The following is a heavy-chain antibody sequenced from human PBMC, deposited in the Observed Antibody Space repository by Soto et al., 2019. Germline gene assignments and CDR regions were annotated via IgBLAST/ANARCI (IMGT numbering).Heavy chain of an antibody. CDR1: GGSISSSSYY. J-gene: IGHJ5*02. Sequence: SETLSLTCTVSGGSISSSSYYWGWIRQPPGKGLEWIGSIYYSGSTYYNPSLKSRVTIPVDTSKNQFSLKLSSVTAADTAVYYCAIRFFQYLPGRFDPWGQGTLVIVSS. V-gene: IGHV4-39*01. CDR3: AIRFFQYLPGRFDP. CDR2: IYYSGST. D-gene: IGHD1-1*01.